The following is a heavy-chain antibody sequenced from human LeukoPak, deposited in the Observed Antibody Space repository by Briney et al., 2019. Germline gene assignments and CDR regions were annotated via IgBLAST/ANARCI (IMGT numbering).Heavy chain of an antibody. D-gene: IGHD3-10*01. CDR3: AKPMYYYGSGSYYNYFDY. CDR1: GFTFSSYA. V-gene: IGHV3-23*01. J-gene: IGHJ4*02. CDR2: ISGSGGST. Sequence: PGGSLRLSCAASGFTFSSYAMSWVRQAPGKGLEWVSAISGSGGSTYYADSVKGRFTISRDNSKNTLYLQMKSLRAEDTAVYYCAKPMYYYGSGSYYNYFDYWGQGTLVTVSS.